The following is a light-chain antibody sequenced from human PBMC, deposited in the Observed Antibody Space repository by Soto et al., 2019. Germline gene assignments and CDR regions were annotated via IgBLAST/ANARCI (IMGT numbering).Light chain of an antibody. V-gene: IGLV2-14*01. CDR2: EVS. J-gene: IGLJ2*01. CDR1: SSDVGGYNY. Sequence: QSALTQPASVSGSPGQSITISCTGTSSDVGGYNYVSWYQQHPGKAPKLMIYEVSNRPSEVSNRFSGSKSGNTASLTISGLQAEVEGNYYCSSYTSGSTLVVFGGGTKLTVL. CDR3: SSYTSGSTLVV.